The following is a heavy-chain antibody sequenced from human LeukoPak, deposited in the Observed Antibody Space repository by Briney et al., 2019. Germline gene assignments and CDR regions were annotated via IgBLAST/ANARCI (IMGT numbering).Heavy chain of an antibody. CDR2: IGTAGDT. CDR3: ARVKHTMIVVVMITNWFDP. J-gene: IGHJ5*02. V-gene: IGHV3-13*01. D-gene: IGHD3-22*01. Sequence: PGGSLRLSCAASGFTFSSYDMHWVRQATGKGLEWVSAIGTAGDTYYPGSVKGRFTISRENAKNSLYLQMNSLRAGDTAVYYCARVKHTMIVVVMITNWFDPWGQGTLVTVSS. CDR1: GFTFSSYD.